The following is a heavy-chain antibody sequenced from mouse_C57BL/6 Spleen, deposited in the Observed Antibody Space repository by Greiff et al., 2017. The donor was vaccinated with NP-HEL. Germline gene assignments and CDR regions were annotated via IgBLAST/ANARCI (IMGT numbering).Heavy chain of an antibody. D-gene: IGHD1-2*01. V-gene: IGHV1-82*01. Sequence: VKLMESGPELVKPGASVKISCKASGYAFSSSWMNWVKQRPGKGLEWIGRIYPGDGDTNYNGKFKGKATLTADKSSSTAYMQLSSLTSEDSAVYFCARWATASFDVWGTGTTVTVSS. J-gene: IGHJ1*03. CDR2: IYPGDGDT. CDR3: ARWATASFDV. CDR1: GYAFSSSW.